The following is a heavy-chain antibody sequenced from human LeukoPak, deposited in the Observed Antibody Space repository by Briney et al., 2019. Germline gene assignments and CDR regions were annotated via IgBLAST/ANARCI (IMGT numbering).Heavy chain of an antibody. Sequence: ASVKVSCKASGYTFTSYDINWVRQATGQGLEWMGWMNANSGNTGYAQKFQGRVTMTRNTSISTAYMELSSLRSEGTAVYYCARTRYQLLSYYYGMDVWGQGTTVTVSS. V-gene: IGHV1-8*01. D-gene: IGHD2-2*01. CDR3: ARTRYQLLSYYYGMDV. J-gene: IGHJ6*02. CDR1: GYTFTSYD. CDR2: MNANSGNT.